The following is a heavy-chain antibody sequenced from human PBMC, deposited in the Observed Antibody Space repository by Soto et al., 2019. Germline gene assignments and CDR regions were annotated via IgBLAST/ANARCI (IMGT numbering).Heavy chain of an antibody. V-gene: IGHV3-74*01. CDR2: ISGDGVTT. CDR1: GFPFSSYW. J-gene: IGHJ4*02. Sequence: EVQLVESGGDLVQRGGSLRLSCAASGFPFSSYWMHWVRHTPGKGLDWVARISGDGVTTYYADSVTGRFTVSRDNAKNTLSLQISGLRAEDTAVYYCARDYYGLLTGYYTDYCGQGTLVSVSS. D-gene: IGHD3-9*01. CDR3: ARDYYGLLTGYYTDY.